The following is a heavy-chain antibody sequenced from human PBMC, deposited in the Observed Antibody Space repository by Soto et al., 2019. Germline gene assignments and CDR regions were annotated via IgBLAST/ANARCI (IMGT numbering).Heavy chain of an antibody. V-gene: IGHV3-30*18. CDR3: AKADYYDGMDV. CDR1: GFTFSSYG. J-gene: IGHJ6*02. CDR2: ISYDGSNK. Sequence: GGSLRLSCAASGFTFSSYGMHWVRQAPGKGLEWVAVISYDGSNKYYEDSVKGRFTISRDNSKNTPYLQMNSLKADDTAVYYCAKADYYDGMDVWGQGTTVTVSS.